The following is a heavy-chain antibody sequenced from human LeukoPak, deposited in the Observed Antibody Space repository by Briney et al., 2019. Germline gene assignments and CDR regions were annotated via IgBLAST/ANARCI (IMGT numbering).Heavy chain of an antibody. Sequence: ASVTVSCKASGGTFSSYAISWVRQAPRQGLEWMGGIIPIFGTANYAQKLQGRVTITTDESTSTAYMELSSLRSEDTAVYYCARARAVAGSNYYYYYYMDVWGKGTTVTVSS. CDR1: GGTFSSYA. V-gene: IGHV1-69*05. J-gene: IGHJ6*03. D-gene: IGHD6-19*01. CDR2: IIPIFGTA. CDR3: ARARAVAGSNYYYYYYMDV.